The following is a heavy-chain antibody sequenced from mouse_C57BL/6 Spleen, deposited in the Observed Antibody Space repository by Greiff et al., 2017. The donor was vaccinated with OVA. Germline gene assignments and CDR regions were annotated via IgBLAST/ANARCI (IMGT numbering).Heavy chain of an antibody. CDR3: ARHYYGSFYYAMDY. CDR2: INPDSSTI. Sequence: EVKLLESGGGLVQPGGSLKLSCAASGIDFSRYWMSWVRRAPGKGLEWIGEINPDSSTINYAPSLKDKFIISRDNAKNTLYLQMSKVRSEDTALYYCARHYYGSFYYAMDYWGQGTSVTVSS. CDR1: GIDFSRYW. J-gene: IGHJ4*01. V-gene: IGHV4-1*01. D-gene: IGHD1-1*01.